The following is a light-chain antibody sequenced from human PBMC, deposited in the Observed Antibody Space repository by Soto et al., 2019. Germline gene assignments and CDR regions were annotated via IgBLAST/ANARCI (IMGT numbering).Light chain of an antibody. Sequence: EIVLTQSPGTLSLSPGERATLSCRASQSVGRDYLAWYQQKPGQAPRLLIYHASSRATGIPERFSGSGSGTDFTLTISRLEPEDFAEFYCQQYASSPLTFGGGTKVEIK. CDR1: QSVGRDY. V-gene: IGKV3-20*01. J-gene: IGKJ4*01. CDR3: QQYASSPLT. CDR2: HAS.